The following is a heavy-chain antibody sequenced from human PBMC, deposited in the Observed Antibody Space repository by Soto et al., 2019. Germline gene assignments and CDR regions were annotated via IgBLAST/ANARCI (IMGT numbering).Heavy chain of an antibody. Sequence: SETLCLTYAVSGGSISSVGDSWSWIRQPPGKGLECIGYIYHSVSTYYNPSLKSRVTISVDRSKNQFSLKLNSVTAADTAVYLCARGPLLAYWRKRTPVPVSS. J-gene: IGHJ4*02. CDR3: ARGPLLAY. CDR1: GGSISSVGDS. V-gene: IGHV4-30-2*01. CDR2: IYHSVST.